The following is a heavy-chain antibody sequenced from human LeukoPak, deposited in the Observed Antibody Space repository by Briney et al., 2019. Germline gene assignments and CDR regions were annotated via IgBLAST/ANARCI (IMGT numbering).Heavy chain of an antibody. CDR1: VGSISSGPYY. Sequence: TLSLTCTVSVGSISSGPYYWNWLRQPAGKGLEWIGRISTTGSTYYNPSLKSRLTLSIDTSNNQFSLSLNSVTAADTAIYYCARSRGYSYGLDAFDIWGQGTMVTVSS. D-gene: IGHD5-18*01. J-gene: IGHJ3*02. CDR2: ISTTGST. CDR3: ARSRGYSYGLDAFDI. V-gene: IGHV4-61*02.